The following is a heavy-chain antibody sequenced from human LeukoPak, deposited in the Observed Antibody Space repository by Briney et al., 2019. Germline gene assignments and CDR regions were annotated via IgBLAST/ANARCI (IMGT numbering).Heavy chain of an antibody. CDR2: ISYDGSNK. J-gene: IGHJ6*02. V-gene: IGHV3-30-3*01. D-gene: IGHD3-10*01. CDR3: ARVDGSGISNYGMDV. CDR1: GFTFSSYA. Sequence: GGSLRLSCAASGFTFSSYAMHWVRQTPGKGLEWVAVISYDGSNKYYADSVKGRFTISRDNSKNTLYLQMNSLRAEDTAVYYCARVDGSGISNYGMDVWGQGTTVTVSS.